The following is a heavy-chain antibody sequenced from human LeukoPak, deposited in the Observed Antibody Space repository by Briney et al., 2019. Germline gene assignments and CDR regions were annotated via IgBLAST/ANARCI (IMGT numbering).Heavy chain of an antibody. D-gene: IGHD3-22*01. CDR2: ISNDGGGT. J-gene: IGHJ6*03. CDR1: GFIFNNFG. Sequence: GGSLRLSCTASGFIFNNFGLMWVRQAPGKGLEWVSSISNDGGGTTYADFVKGRFTISRDNSKNTLFLQMNSLRAEDTALYYCAKGSSGYFADLCGEGNLGSASSASTKGPYYYY. V-gene: IGHV3-23*01. CDR3: AKGSSGYFADLCGEGNLGSASSASTKGPYYYY.